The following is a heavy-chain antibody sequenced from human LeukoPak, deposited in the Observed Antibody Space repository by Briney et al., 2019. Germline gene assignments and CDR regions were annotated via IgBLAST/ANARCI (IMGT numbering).Heavy chain of an antibody. J-gene: IGHJ4*02. CDR2: IRYDGTNK. Sequence: GGSLRLSCAASGFTFSSYGMHWVRQAPGKGLEWVTFIRYDGTNKYYADSVKGRFAISRDNSKNTLYLQMNSLRAEDTAVYYCAKAAWIQLWAFDYWGQGTLVTVSS. D-gene: IGHD5-18*01. V-gene: IGHV3-30*02. CDR3: AKAAWIQLWAFDY. CDR1: GFTFSSYG.